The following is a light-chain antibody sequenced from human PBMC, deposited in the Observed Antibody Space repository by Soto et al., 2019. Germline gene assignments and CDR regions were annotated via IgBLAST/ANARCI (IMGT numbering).Light chain of an antibody. J-gene: IGKJ2*01. CDR2: QAS. Sequence: EIVLTQSPGTLSLSPGERATLSCRASQSVGRDYLAWYQKKPGQAPRLLIHQASNRATGIPDRFSGSGSGKDFTLTISRLEPEYFAVYYCQQYASPPQTFGQGTKLVIK. V-gene: IGKV3-20*01. CDR3: QQYASPPQT. CDR1: QSVGRDY.